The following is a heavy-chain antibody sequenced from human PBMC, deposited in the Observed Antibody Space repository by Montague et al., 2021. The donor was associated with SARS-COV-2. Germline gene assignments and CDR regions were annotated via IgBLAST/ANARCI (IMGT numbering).Heavy chain of an antibody. J-gene: IGHJ4*02. V-gene: IGHV2-5*02. CDR2: IFWDDEK. Sequence: VKPTQTLTLTCSFSGFSLSTGGVGVDWIRQSPGKGLEWLGVIFWDDEKRYSPTLKTRLTISKGTSQNQVVITLTDMGPADTATYFCAHQYYDYVWGSYRPDYFDYWGQGTLVTVSS. CDR1: GFSLSTGGVG. CDR3: AHQYYDYVWGSYRPDYFDY. D-gene: IGHD3-16*02.